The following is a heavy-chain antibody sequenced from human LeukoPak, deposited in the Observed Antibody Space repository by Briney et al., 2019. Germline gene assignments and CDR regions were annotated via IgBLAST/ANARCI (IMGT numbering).Heavy chain of an antibody. Sequence: ASVKVSCKASGYTFTSYGISWVRQAPGQGLEWMGWISAYNVNTNDAQKLKGRVTMTKDTSTTTAYMELRSLRSDDTAVYYCARVPVSGPGARFDYWGQGTLVTVSS. CDR1: GYTFTSYG. J-gene: IGHJ4*02. CDR2: ISAYNVNT. CDR3: ARVPVSGPGARFDY. D-gene: IGHD4-11*01. V-gene: IGHV1-18*01.